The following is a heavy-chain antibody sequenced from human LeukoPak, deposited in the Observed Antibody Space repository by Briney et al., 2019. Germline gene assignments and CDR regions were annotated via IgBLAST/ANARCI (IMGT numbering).Heavy chain of an antibody. CDR1: GGSISSGGYY. J-gene: IGHJ2*01. Sequence: SETLSLTCTVSGGSISSGGYYWSWIRQHPGKGLEWIGYIYYSGSTYYNPSLKSRVTISVDTSKNQFSLKLSSVTAADTAVYYCASQLRKYYDFWSGYPWYFDLWGRGTLVTVSS. CDR2: IYYSGST. CDR3: ASQLRKYYDFWSGYPWYFDL. V-gene: IGHV4-31*03. D-gene: IGHD3-3*01.